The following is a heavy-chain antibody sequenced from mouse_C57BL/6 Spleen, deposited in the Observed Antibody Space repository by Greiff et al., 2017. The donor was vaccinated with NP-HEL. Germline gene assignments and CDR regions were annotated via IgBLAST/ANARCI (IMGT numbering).Heavy chain of an antibody. CDR3: AREAIFGVFAY. CDR1: GFTFSSYA. CDR2: ISDGGSYT. V-gene: IGHV5-4*01. Sequence: EVKLMESGGGLVKPGGSLKLSCAASGFTFSSYAMSWVRQTPEKRLEWVATISDGGSYTYYPDNVKGRFTISRDNAKNNLYLQMSHLKSEDTAMYYCAREAIFGVFAYWGQGTTLTVSS. J-gene: IGHJ2*01.